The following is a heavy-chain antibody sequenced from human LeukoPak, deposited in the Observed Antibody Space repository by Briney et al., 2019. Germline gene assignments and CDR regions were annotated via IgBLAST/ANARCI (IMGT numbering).Heavy chain of an antibody. CDR1: GYTFTDYY. Sequence: ASVKVSCKASGYTFTDYYMHWVRQAPGQGLEWMGIINPSGGSTSYAQKFQGRVTMTRHTSTSTVYMELSSLRSEDTAVYYCARDDEVVAANSDAAFDIWGQGTMVTVSS. CDR2: INPSGGST. V-gene: IGHV1-46*01. J-gene: IGHJ3*02. D-gene: IGHD2-15*01. CDR3: ARDDEVVAANSDAAFDI.